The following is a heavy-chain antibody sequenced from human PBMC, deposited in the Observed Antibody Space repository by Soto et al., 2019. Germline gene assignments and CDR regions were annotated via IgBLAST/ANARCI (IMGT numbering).Heavy chain of an antibody. CDR1: GDSMNPYS. Sequence: SETLSLTCTVSGDSMNPYSWSWIRQPPGKGLEWIGSIYYSGSTYYNPSLKSRVTISVDTSKNQFSLKLSSVTAADTAVYYCARHVVLLWFGELDYWGQGTLVTVSS. D-gene: IGHD3-10*01. J-gene: IGHJ4*02. V-gene: IGHV4-59*05. CDR2: IYYSGST. CDR3: ARHVVLLWFGELDY.